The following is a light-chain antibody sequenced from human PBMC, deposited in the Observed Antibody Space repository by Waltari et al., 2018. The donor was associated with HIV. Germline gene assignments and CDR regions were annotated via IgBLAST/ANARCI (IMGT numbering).Light chain of an antibody. CDR3: CSYAGSSTYNYV. J-gene: IGLJ1*01. Sequence: QSALTQPASVSGSPGQSITISCTGISSDVVSYNLVSWYQQHPGKAPKLMIYEGSKRPAGVSKRFSGSKSGNTASLTISGLQAEDEADYYCCSYAGSSTYNYVFGTGTKVAVL. V-gene: IGLV2-23*01. CDR2: EGS. CDR1: SSDVVSYNL.